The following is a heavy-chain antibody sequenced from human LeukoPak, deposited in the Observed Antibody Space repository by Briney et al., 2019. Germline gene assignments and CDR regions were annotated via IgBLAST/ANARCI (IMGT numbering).Heavy chain of an antibody. CDR3: VRGSHIVTHDFWLDY. V-gene: IGHV3-30*04. Sequence: AGSLRLSCAASGFSFNNYAMHWVRQAPGKGLEWGAVISYDGGNKNYADSVKGRFTISRDNSKNTLYLEMNSLRAEDTTVYYCVRGSHIVTHDFWLDYWGQGTLVTVSS. CDR2: ISYDGGNK. D-gene: IGHD3-3*01. J-gene: IGHJ4*02. CDR1: GFSFNNYA.